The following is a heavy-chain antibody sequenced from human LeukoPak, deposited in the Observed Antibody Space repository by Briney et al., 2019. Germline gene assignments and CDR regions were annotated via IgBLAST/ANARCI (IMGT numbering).Heavy chain of an antibody. CDR3: AKDIKGRIPGFFDY. CDR2: IKQDGSEK. J-gene: IGHJ4*02. CDR1: GFTFSSYW. D-gene: IGHD2-21*01. Sequence: PGGSLRLSCAASGFTFSSYWMSWVRQAPGKGLERVANIKQDGSEKYYVDSVKGRFTISRDNAKNSLYLQMNSLRAEDTAVYYCAKDIKGRIPGFFDYWGQGTLVTVSS. V-gene: IGHV3-7*01.